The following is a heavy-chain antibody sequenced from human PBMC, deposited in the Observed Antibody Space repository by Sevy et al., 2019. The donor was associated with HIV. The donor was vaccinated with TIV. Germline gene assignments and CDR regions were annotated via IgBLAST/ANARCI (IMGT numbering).Heavy chain of an antibody. CDR2: ISAYNGNT. D-gene: IGHD2-2*01. CDR1: GYTFTSYG. CDR3: ARDAFIGAVPAAIRFDY. V-gene: IGHV1-18*01. Sequence: ASVKVSCKASGYTFTSYGISWVRQAPGQGLEWMGWISAYNGNTNYAQKLQGRVTMTTDTSTSTAYMELRSLRSDDTAVYYCARDAFIGAVPAAIRFDYWGQGTLVTVSS. J-gene: IGHJ4*02.